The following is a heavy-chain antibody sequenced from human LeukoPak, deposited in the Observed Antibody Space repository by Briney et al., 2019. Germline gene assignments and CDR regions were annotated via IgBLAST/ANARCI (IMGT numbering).Heavy chain of an antibody. CDR1: GFTFSCYW. J-gene: IGHJ4*02. D-gene: IGHD4-17*01. V-gene: IGHV3-74*01. CDR3: ARAGYYRFDY. Sequence: PGGSLRLSCAASGFTFSCYWRQWRRHPRGRRGVVGARIHSGGSNTNHAHSVQGPFTITRDNAKITLDLQMNSRGAEDAAVYYCARAGYYRFDYWGQGSLVTVSS. CDR2: IHSGGSNT.